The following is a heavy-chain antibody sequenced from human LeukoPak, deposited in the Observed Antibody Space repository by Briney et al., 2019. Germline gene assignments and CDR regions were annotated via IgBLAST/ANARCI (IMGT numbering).Heavy chain of an antibody. CDR1: GFTFDDYA. CDR2: ISWNSGSI. V-gene: IGHV3-9*01. Sequence: GGSLRLSCAASGFTFDDYAMHWVRQAPGKGLEWVSGISWNSGSIGYADSVKGRFTVSRDNAKNSLYLQMNSLRAEDTALYYCAKGGHYDILTGYYPSIEYWGQGTLVTVSS. CDR3: AKGGHYDILTGYYPSIEY. J-gene: IGHJ4*02. D-gene: IGHD3-9*01.